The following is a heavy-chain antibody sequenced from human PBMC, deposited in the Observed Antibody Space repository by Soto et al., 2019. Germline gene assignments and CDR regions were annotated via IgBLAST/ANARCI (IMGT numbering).Heavy chain of an antibody. D-gene: IGHD3-10*01. CDR3: ATDRSKGGSGYYYYYGMDV. CDR1: GFTFSSYA. CDR2: ISGSGGST. J-gene: IGHJ6*02. V-gene: IGHV3-23*01. Sequence: EVQLLESGGGLVQPGGSLRLSCAASGFTFSSYAMSWVRQAPGKGLEWVSAISGSGGSTYYADSVKGRFTISRDNSKNTLYLQMNSLRAEDTAVYYCATDRSKGGSGYYYYYGMDVWGQGTTVTVSS.